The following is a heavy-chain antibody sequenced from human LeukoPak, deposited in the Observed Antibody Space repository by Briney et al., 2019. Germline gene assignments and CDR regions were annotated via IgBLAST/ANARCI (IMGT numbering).Heavy chain of an antibody. Sequence: GGSLRLSCAASGFTVSSYGMTWVRLAPGKGLEWVSAFSATDGSAQYAESVKGRFTISRDDSKNSLYLQMNSLRDEDTAVYYCAKARIAAAGTGAFDVWGQGTMVTVSS. CDR2: FSATDGSA. CDR3: AKARIAAAGTGAFDV. V-gene: IGHV3-23*01. J-gene: IGHJ3*01. CDR1: GFTVSSYG. D-gene: IGHD6-13*01.